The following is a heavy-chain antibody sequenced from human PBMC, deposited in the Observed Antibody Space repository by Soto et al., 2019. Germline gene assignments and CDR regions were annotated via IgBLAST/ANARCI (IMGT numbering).Heavy chain of an antibody. D-gene: IGHD3-9*01. J-gene: IGHJ6*02. CDR3: ARAGLKSDYGTDWFGMDV. CDR2: IFSNEEK. V-gene: IGHV2-26*01. CDR1: GFALNNVKMG. Sequence: VTLRESGPALVKPTETLTLTCTVSGFALNNVKMGVSWIRQTPGKAPEWLAHIFSNEEKFYTPSLKTRLHISRDSSRGQVVLSMTNMDPVDTGTYFCARAGLKSDYGTDWFGMDVWGPGATVTVSS.